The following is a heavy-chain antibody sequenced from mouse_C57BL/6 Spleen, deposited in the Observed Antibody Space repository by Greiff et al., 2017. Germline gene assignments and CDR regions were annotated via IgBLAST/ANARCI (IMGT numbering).Heavy chain of an antibody. Sequence: VQLQQPGAELVKPGASVKMSCKASGYTFTSYWITWVKQRPGQGLEWIGDIYPGSGSTNYNEKFKSKATLTVDTSSSTAYMQLSSLTSEDSAVYYCARYYGSLVRYFDVWGTGTTVTVSS. V-gene: IGHV1-55*01. CDR2: IYPGSGST. D-gene: IGHD1-1*01. CDR3: ARYYGSLVRYFDV. CDR1: GYTFTSYW. J-gene: IGHJ1*03.